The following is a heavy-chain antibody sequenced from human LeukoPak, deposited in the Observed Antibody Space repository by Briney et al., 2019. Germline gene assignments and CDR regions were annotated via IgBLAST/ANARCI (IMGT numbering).Heavy chain of an antibody. CDR1: GYTLTIYY. Sequence: ASVTVSFKASGYTLTIYYMHWVRQAPGQGLEWMGIINPSGGSTTSYAQKFQGRVTMTRDTSTSTVDMELNSLTSEDTAVYYCARASSSGRRFDYWGQGTLVSVSS. D-gene: IGHD3-22*01. CDR2: INPSGGSTT. V-gene: IGHV1-46*01. CDR3: ARASSSGRRFDY. J-gene: IGHJ4*02.